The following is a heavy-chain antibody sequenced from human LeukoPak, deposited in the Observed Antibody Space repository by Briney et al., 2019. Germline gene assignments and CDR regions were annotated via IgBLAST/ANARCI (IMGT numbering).Heavy chain of an antibody. Sequence: NPGGSLRLSCTASGLTFSTSGFNWVRQAPGKGLEWVASIGPTGSDSYHADSIKGRFTISRDNANNFLYLQMNSLRAEDTAVYYCARGDFYGSGTSFIDAFDIWGQGTLVTVSS. CDR1: GLTFSTSG. CDR3: ARGDFYGSGTSFIDAFDI. V-gene: IGHV3-21*06. CDR2: IGPTGSDS. D-gene: IGHD3-10*01. J-gene: IGHJ3*02.